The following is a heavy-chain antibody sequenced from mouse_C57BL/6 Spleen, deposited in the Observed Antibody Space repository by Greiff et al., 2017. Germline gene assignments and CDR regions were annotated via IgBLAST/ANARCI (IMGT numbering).Heavy chain of an antibody. CDR2: ISYDGSN. V-gene: IGHV3-6*01. CDR1: GYSITSGYY. CDR3: ARGGYGSSYDWYFDV. Sequence: EVQLQESGPGLVKPSQSLSLTCSVTGYSITSGYYWNWIRQFPGNKLEWMGYISYDGSNNYNPSLKNRISITRDTSKNQFFLKLNSVTTEDTATYYYARGGYGSSYDWYFDVWGTGTTVTVSS. D-gene: IGHD1-1*01. J-gene: IGHJ1*03.